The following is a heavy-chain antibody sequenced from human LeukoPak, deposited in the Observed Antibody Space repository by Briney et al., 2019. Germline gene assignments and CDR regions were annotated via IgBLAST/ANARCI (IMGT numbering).Heavy chain of an antibody. CDR1: GFTVSTYY. CDR3: AKQLGYCSDGSCYFPY. J-gene: IGHJ4*02. CDR2: IYSGGST. Sequence: PGGSLRLSCAASGFTVSTYYMIWVRQAPGKGLEWVSVIYSGGSTYYADSVQGRFTISRDNSKSTLCLQMNSLRAEETAVYYCAKQLGYCSDGSCYFPYWGQGTLVTVSS. D-gene: IGHD2-15*01. V-gene: IGHV3-53*01.